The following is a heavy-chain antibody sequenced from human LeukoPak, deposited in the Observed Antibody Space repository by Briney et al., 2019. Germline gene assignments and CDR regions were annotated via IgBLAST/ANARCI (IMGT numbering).Heavy chain of an antibody. CDR3: ARDRGYSTFDM. CDR1: GFTFSSFA. CDR2: IWFDGSSK. V-gene: IGHV3-33*01. J-gene: IGHJ3*02. D-gene: IGHD5-18*01. Sequence: GGSLRLSCATSGFTFSSFAMHWVRQAPGKGLEWLALIWFDGSSKNYTDSVEGRFTISRDNSKNTLFLQMNSLRAEDTAVYYCARDRGYSTFDMWGQGTMVTVSS.